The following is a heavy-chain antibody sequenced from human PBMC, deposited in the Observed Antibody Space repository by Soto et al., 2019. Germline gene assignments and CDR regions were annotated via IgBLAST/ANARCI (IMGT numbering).Heavy chain of an antibody. CDR3: ARMSGSGSYYNPYDGMDV. CDR1: GYTFTSYG. V-gene: IGHV1-18*01. Sequence: ASVKVSCKASGYTFTSYGISWVRQAPGQGLEWMGWISAYNGNTNYAQKLQGRVTMTTDTSTSTAYMELRSLRSDDTAVYYCARMSGSGSYYNPYDGMDVWGQGTTVTVSS. D-gene: IGHD3-10*01. J-gene: IGHJ6*02. CDR2: ISAYNGNT.